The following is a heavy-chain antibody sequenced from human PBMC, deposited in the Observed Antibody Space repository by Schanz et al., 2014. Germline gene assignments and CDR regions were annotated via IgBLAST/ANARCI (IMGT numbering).Heavy chain of an antibody. D-gene: IGHD6-6*01. Sequence: EVQLLESGGGLVQPGGSLRLSCAASGFTFSSNAMCWVRQAPGKGLEWVSTITSNGGGTYYADSVKVRFTISRDNAKNTLYLQMNSLRVEDTAEYYCAKNWKGHHITGRPGWSDGMDVWGQGTTVTVSS. CDR3: AKNWKGHHITGRPGWSDGMDV. V-gene: IGHV3-23*01. CDR1: GFTFSSNA. J-gene: IGHJ6*02. CDR2: ITSNGGGT.